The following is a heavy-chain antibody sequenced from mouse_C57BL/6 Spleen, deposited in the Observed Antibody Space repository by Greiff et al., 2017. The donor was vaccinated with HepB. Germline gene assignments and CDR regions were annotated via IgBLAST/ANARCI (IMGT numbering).Heavy chain of an antibody. D-gene: IGHD2-3*01. Sequence: EVMLVESGGGLVKPGGSLKLSCAASGFTFSSYAMSWVRQTPEKRLEWVATISDGGSYTYYPDNVKGRFTISRDNAKNNLYLQMSHLKSEDTAMYYCARGGLLPYWYFDVWGTGTTVTVSS. CDR1: GFTFSSYA. CDR3: ARGGLLPYWYFDV. V-gene: IGHV5-4*03. J-gene: IGHJ1*03. CDR2: ISDGGSYT.